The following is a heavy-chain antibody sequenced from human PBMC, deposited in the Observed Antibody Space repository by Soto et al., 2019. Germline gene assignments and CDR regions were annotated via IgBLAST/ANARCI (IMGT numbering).Heavy chain of an antibody. CDR1: GFTFSSYE. V-gene: IGHV3-48*03. J-gene: IGHJ4*02. CDR2: ISSSGSTI. Sequence: PGGSLRLSCAASGFTFSSYEMNWVRQAPGKGLEWVSYISSSGSTIYYADSVKGRFTISRDNAKNSLYLQMNSLRAEDTAVYYCARDGYNYGYDYWGPGTLVTVSS. D-gene: IGHD5-12*01. CDR3: ARDGYNYGYDY.